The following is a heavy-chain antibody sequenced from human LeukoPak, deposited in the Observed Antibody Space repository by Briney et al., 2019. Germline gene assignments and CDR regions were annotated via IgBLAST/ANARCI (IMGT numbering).Heavy chain of an antibody. V-gene: IGHV3-30*05. J-gene: IGHJ3*02. CDR3: AREEI. Sequence: PGGSLRLSCAASGITFSNAWMNWVRQAPGKGLEWVASISNDGKNKYYADSVKGRFTISRDNSKNTLYLQMNSLRAEGTAVYYCAREEIWGQGTMVSVSS. CDR1: GITFSNAW. CDR2: ISNDGKNK.